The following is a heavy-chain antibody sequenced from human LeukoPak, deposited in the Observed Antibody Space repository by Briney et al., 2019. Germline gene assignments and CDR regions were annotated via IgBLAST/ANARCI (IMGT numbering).Heavy chain of an antibody. D-gene: IGHD3-10*01. J-gene: IGHJ4*02. V-gene: IGHV3-23*01. CDR1: GFTFSSYI. CDR2: ISGSGGST. CDR3: AKGRGAYYSASGSYYFDF. Sequence: TGGSLRLSCAVSGFTFSSYIMSWVRQAPGKGLEWVSSISGSGGSTNYADSVEGRFTISRDNSKNTLYLQMNSLRAEDTAVYYCAKGRGAYYSASGSYYFDFWGQGTLVTVSS.